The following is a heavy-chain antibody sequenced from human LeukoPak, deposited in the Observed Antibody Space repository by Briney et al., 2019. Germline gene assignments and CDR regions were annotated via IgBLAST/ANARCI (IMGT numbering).Heavy chain of an antibody. CDR2: INPNSGNT. CDR3: ARSQGGYYYGSGPKKYFDY. CDR1: GYTFTGYY. D-gene: IGHD3-10*01. J-gene: IGHJ4*02. Sequence: WASVKVSCKASGYTFTGYYMHWVRQAPGQGLEWMGWINPNSGNTGYAQKFQGRVTMTRNTSISTAYMELSSLRSEDTAVYYCARSQGGYYYGSGPKKYFDYWGQGTLVTVSS. V-gene: IGHV1-8*02.